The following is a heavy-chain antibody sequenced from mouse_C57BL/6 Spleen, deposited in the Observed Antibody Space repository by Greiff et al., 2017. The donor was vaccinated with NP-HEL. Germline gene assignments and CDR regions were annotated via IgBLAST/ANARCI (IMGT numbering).Heavy chain of an antibody. CDR3: TEGDYYGSSYTMDY. CDR2: IDPETGGT. Sequence: VQLQQSGAELVRPGASVTLSCKASGYTFTDYEMHWVKQTPVHGLEWIGAIDPETGGTAYNQKFKGKAILTADKSSSTAYMELRSLTSEDSAVYYCTEGDYYGSSYTMDYWGQGTSVTVSS. J-gene: IGHJ4*01. D-gene: IGHD1-1*01. V-gene: IGHV1-15*01. CDR1: GYTFTDYE.